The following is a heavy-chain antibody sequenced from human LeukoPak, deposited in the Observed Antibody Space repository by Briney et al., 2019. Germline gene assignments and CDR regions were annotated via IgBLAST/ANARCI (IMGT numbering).Heavy chain of an antibody. Sequence: GASVKVSCKASGYTFTDFFIHWVRQAPGQGLEWMGWINPNSGGTNYAQKFQGKITMTGDTSISTAYMELSRLRSNDTGVYYCARDAYSSSSNWFDPWGQGTLVTVSS. CDR2: INPNSGGT. J-gene: IGHJ5*02. CDR1: GYTFTDFF. D-gene: IGHD6-6*01. V-gene: IGHV1-2*02. CDR3: ARDAYSSSSNWFDP.